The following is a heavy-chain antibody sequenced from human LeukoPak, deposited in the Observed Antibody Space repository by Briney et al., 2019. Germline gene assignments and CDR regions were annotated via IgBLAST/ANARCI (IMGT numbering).Heavy chain of an antibody. J-gene: IGHJ4*02. CDR3: AKERLVSGGSCYNF. V-gene: IGHV1-3*04. Sequence: GASVKVSCKASGYPFTYYAIHWVRQAPGQRLEWMGWINIGDGNTKYSQKFQGGVTITRDTSANSAYMELSGLRSEDTAVYYCAKERLVSGGSCYNFWGLGTLVTVSS. D-gene: IGHD2-15*01. CDR2: INIGDGNT. CDR1: GYPFTYYA.